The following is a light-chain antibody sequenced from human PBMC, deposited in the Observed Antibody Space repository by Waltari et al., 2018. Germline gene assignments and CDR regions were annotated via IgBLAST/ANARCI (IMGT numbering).Light chain of an antibody. CDR2: QDT. Sequence: SYELTQSPSVSVSPGQTASITCSGDKLGDKYAYWYQQRPGQSPVLAVYQDTKRPSGIPERFSGSNAGNTATLTISGTQAMDEAEYYCQAGDSSTVVFGGGTKLTVL. J-gene: IGLJ2*01. CDR3: QAGDSSTVV. V-gene: IGLV3-1*01. CDR1: KLGDKY.